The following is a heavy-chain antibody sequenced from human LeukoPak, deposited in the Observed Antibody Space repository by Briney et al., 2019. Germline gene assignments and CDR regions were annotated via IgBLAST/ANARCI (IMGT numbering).Heavy chain of an antibody. Sequence: TASETLSLTCTVSGGSISSNYWSWIRQPPGKGLEWIGYIHYSGATNYNPSLKSRVTISADTSKNQFSLKLSSVTAADTAMYYCARDAAGFNSSWEFDYWGQGTLVTFSS. V-gene: IGHV4-59*01. J-gene: IGHJ4*02. CDR3: ARDAAGFNSSWEFDY. CDR1: GGSISSNY. D-gene: IGHD6-13*01. CDR2: IHYSGAT.